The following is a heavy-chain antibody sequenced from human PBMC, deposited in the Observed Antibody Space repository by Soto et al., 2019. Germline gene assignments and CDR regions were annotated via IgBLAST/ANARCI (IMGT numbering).Heavy chain of an antibody. CDR3: ARFAIDIVVPHWFDP. D-gene: IGHD2-2*01. CDR1: GYTFTSYG. Sequence: QVQLVQSGAEVKKPGASVKVSCKASGYTFTSYGISWVRQAPGQGLEWMGWISAYNGNTNYAQKLQGRVTMTTDTSTSTAYMELSSLRSDDTAVYYCARFAIDIVVPHWFDPWGQGTLVTVSS. J-gene: IGHJ5*02. CDR2: ISAYNGNT. V-gene: IGHV1-18*01.